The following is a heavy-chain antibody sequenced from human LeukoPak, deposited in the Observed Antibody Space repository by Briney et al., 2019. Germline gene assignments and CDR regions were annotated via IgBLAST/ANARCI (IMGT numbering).Heavy chain of an antibody. V-gene: IGHV1-69*05. J-gene: IGHJ6*03. CDR1: GGTFSSYA. Sequence: SVKVSCKASGGTFSSYAISWVRQAPGQGLEWMGGIIPIFGTANYAQKFKGRVTIPTDESTSTAYMELSSLRSEDTAVYYCARDSLGYDFWSGYERFDYYYYYMDVWGKGTTVTVSS. CDR3: ARDSLGYDFWSGYERFDYYYYYMDV. D-gene: IGHD3-3*01. CDR2: IIPIFGTA.